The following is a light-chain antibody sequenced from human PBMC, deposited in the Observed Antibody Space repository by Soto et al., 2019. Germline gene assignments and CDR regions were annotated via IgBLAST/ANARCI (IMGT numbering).Light chain of an antibody. CDR3: QLHNTGPPWT. CDR1: QSVSSN. Sequence: EIVMTQSPATLFMSPGERATLSCRASQSVSSNLAWYQQKPGQAPRLLIYGASTRATGIPARFSGSGSGTEFTLTISSLHSEDLAVNYCQLHNTGPPWTCGQGTKVDIK. J-gene: IGKJ1*01. V-gene: IGKV3-15*01. CDR2: GAS.